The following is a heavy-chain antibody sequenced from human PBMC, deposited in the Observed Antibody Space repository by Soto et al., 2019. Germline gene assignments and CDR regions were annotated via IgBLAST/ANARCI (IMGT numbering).Heavy chain of an antibody. CDR1: GFTFSSYA. J-gene: IGHJ4*02. D-gene: IGHD3-3*01. Sequence: GGSLRLSCAASGFTFSSYAMSWVRQAPGKGLEWVSAISGSGGSTYYADSVKGRFTISRDNSKNTLYLQMNSLRAEDTAVYYCAKDSGLSVLRFLEWLGVDYWGQGTLVTVSS. V-gene: IGHV3-23*01. CDR3: AKDSGLSVLRFLEWLGVDY. CDR2: ISGSGGST.